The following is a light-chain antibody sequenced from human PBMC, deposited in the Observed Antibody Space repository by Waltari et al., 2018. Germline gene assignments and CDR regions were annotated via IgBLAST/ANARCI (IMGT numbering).Light chain of an antibody. J-gene: IGKJ1*01. Sequence: EIVLTQSPGTLSLSPGARATLSCRASQSVSKYLAWYQPKPGQAPRLLIYDASTRATGIPDRFSGSGSGTDFSLTISRLEPEDFAVYYCQKYVSLPATFGQGTKVEIK. CDR2: DAS. CDR1: QSVSKY. CDR3: QKYVSLPAT. V-gene: IGKV3-20*01.